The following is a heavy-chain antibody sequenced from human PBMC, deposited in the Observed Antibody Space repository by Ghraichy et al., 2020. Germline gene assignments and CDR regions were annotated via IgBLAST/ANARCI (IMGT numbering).Heavy chain of an antibody. Sequence: GGSLRLSCAASGFTFSSYAMSWVRQAPGKGLEWVSGISGSGGSTYYADSVKGRFTISRDNSKNTLYLQMNSLRAEDTAVYYCAKFRNYYDSSGRFFAYWGQGTLVTVSS. V-gene: IGHV3-23*01. CDR2: ISGSGGST. CDR3: AKFRNYYDSSGRFFAY. CDR1: GFTFSSYA. J-gene: IGHJ4*02. D-gene: IGHD3-22*01.